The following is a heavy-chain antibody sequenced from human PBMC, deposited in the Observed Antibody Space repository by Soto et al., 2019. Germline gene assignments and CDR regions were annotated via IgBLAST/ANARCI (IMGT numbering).Heavy chain of an antibody. CDR1: GYSFNTYG. J-gene: IGHJ4*02. CDR2: INTDNGNT. CDR3: AMGPDLRLFDCAFDY. Sequence: QIQLVQSGPEVKKPGASVKVSCKASGYSFNTYGITWVRQAPGQGLEWMGWINTDNGNTNYAQNLQGRVTMTTDTSTSTPYMNLRRLRSDDTAGYYCAMGPDLRLFDCAFDYWGQGTLVTVTS. D-gene: IGHD3-9*01. V-gene: IGHV1-18*01.